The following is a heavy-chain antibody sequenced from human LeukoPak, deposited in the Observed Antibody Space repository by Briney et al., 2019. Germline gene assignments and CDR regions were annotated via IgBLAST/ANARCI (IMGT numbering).Heavy chain of an antibody. CDR2: INRGGST. Sequence: SETLSLTCTVYGGSFSGYYWSWIRQPPGKGLEWIGEINRGGSTEYNPSLKSRVTVSVETSKNQFSLKLSSATAADTAVYYCARGYGSGSYYGHWGQGTLVTVSS. J-gene: IGHJ4*02. V-gene: IGHV4-34*01. D-gene: IGHD3-10*01. CDR3: ARGYGSGSYYGH. CDR1: GGSFSGYY.